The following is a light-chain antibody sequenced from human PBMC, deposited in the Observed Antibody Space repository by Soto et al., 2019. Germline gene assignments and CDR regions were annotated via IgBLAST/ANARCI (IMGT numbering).Light chain of an antibody. CDR1: SSDIGDYNF. J-gene: IGLJ3*02. Sequence: QSALTQPASVSGSPGRSITISCTGTSSDIGDYNFVSWYQQHPGEAPKVMIYAVSNRPSGVSNRFSGSKSGNTASLTISGLQTEGEADYYCSSYTTSNTWVFGGGTQLTVL. CDR2: AVS. V-gene: IGLV2-14*01. CDR3: SSYTTSNTWV.